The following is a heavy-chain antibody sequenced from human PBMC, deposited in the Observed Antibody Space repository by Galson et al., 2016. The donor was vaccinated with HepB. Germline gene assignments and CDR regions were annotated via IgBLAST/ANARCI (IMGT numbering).Heavy chain of an antibody. Sequence: TLSLTCSVSGGSISSGADYWSWIRHHPVKGLEWIGYIYYSGRTSYNPSLKSRITMSVDRSKNQFSLRLTSVTVADAAVYYCARGRGTYGSSTGVDFWGLGLLVSVSS. CDR2: IYYSGRT. CDR1: GGSISSGADY. J-gene: IGHJ4*02. D-gene: IGHD6-19*01. CDR3: ARGRGTYGSSTGVDF. V-gene: IGHV4-31*03.